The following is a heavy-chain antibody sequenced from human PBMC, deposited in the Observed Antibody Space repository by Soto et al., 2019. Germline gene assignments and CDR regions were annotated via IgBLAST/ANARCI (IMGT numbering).Heavy chain of an antibody. CDR1: GGTFSSYA. V-gene: IGHV1-69*06. CDR2: IIPIFGTA. D-gene: IGHD3-22*01. CDR3: ARLYYYDSSGYYSPFDY. Sequence: EASVKVSCKASGGTFSSYAISWVRQAPGQGLEWMGGIIPIFGTANYAQKFQGRVTITADRSTSTAYMELSSLRSEDTAVYYCARLYYYDSSGYYSPFDYWGQGTLVTVSS. J-gene: IGHJ4*02.